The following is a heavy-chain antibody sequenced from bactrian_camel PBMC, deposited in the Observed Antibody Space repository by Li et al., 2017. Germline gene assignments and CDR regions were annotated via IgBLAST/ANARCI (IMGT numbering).Heavy chain of an antibody. CDR1: TATYRSFT. CDR2: MDSDGST. J-gene: IGHJ4*01. CDR3: AAAPRYSESCSGGVRTVWNY. Sequence: HVQLVESGGGSVQAGGSLRLSCSASTATYRSFTMGWFRQAPGKEREGVAAMDSDGSTSYADSVKGRFTIPQDYYKNTLYLQMNSLKPEDSAMYYCAAAPRYSESCSGGVRTVWNYWGQGTQVTVS. D-gene: IGHD7*01. V-gene: IGHV3S55*01.